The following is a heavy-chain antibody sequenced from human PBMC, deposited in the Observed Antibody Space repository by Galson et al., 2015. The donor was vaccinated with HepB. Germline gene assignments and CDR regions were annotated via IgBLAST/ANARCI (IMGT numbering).Heavy chain of an antibody. J-gene: IGHJ5*02. CDR3: ARDSRGHGADPSRFDP. D-gene: IGHD3-10*01. CDR1: GYTFTSYG. Sequence: SVKVSCKASGYTFTSYGISWVRQAPGQGLEWMGWISAYNGNTNYAQKLQGRVTMTTDTSASTAYMELRSLRSDDTAVYYCARDSRGHGADPSRFDPWGQGTLVTVSS. V-gene: IGHV1-18*04. CDR2: ISAYNGNT.